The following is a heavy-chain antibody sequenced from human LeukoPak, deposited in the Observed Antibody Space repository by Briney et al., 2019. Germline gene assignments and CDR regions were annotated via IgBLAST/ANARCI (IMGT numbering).Heavy chain of an antibody. CDR2: MNPNSGNT. CDR1: GYTFTSYD. D-gene: IGHD3-9*01. CDR3: ATGPHYEILTGSSKRETYFYHMDV. V-gene: IGHV1-8*03. J-gene: IGHJ6*04. Sequence: ASVKVSCKASGYTFTSYDINWVRQATGQGLEWMGWMNPNSGNTGYAQKFQGRVTITRNTSISTAYMELSSLRSEDTAIYYCATGPHYEILTGSSKRETYFYHMDVWGKGTTVTVAS.